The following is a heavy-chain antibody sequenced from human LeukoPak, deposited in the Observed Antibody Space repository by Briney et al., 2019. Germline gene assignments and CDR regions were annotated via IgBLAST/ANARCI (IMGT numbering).Heavy chain of an antibody. V-gene: IGHV1-18*01. CDR2: ISAYNGNT. J-gene: IGHJ5*02. CDR1: GYTFTSYG. Sequence: GASVKVSCKASGYTFTSYGISWVRQAPGQGLEWMGWISAYNGNTNYARKLQGRVTMTTDTSTSTAYMELRSLRSDDTAVYYSARDREIRYYDILTGYYNPDNWFDPWGQGTLVTVSS. CDR3: ARDREIRYYDILTGYYNPDNWFDP. D-gene: IGHD3-9*01.